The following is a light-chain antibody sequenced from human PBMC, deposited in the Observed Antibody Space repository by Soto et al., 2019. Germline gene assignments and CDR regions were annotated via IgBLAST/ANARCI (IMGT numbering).Light chain of an antibody. CDR3: QQYESSLT. J-gene: IGKJ4*01. V-gene: IGKV3-20*01. Sequence: EIVLTQSPGTLSLSPGERATLSCRASQSVSSSSLAWYQQKRGQAPRLLIHDASSMATGIPDRLSGSGSGTDFTLTISRLEPEDFAVYYCQQYESSLTFGGGTRVEIK. CDR2: DAS. CDR1: QSVSSSS.